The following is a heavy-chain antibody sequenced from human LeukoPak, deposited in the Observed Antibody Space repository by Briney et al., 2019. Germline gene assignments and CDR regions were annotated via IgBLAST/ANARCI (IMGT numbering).Heavy chain of an antibody. D-gene: IGHD1-26*01. Sequence: GGSLRLSCAASGFTFSSYSMNWVRQAPGKGLEWVSSISSSSSYIYYADSVKGRFTISRDNAKISLYLQMNSLRAEDTAVYYCARDIVGATNFDYWGQGTLVTVSS. CDR2: ISSSSSYI. J-gene: IGHJ4*02. CDR1: GFTFSSYS. CDR3: ARDIVGATNFDY. V-gene: IGHV3-21*01.